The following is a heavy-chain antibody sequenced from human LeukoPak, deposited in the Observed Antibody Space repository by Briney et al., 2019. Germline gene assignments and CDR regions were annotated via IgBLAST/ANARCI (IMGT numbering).Heavy chain of an antibody. D-gene: IGHD1-20*01. CDR2: ISHDGSRK. CDR3: ARDPNWNYFDY. Sequence: GGSLRLSCVASGFTFNSYGMHWVRQAPVKGLEWVAVISHDGSRKYYADSVKGRFTISRDNSKNTLYLQMNSLRAEDTAVYYCARDPNWNYFDYWGQGTLVTVSS. CDR1: GFTFNSYG. V-gene: IGHV3-30*03. J-gene: IGHJ4*02.